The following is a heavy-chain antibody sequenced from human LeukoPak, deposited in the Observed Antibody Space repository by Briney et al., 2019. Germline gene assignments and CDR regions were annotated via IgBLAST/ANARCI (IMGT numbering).Heavy chain of an antibody. CDR1: GGSISSYY. V-gene: IGHV4-59*01. J-gene: IGHJ6*03. CDR2: IYYSGST. D-gene: IGHD3-3*01. CDR3: ARVGAAPPRPSYYMDV. Sequence: SETLSLTCTVSGGSISSYYWSWIRQPPGKGLEWIGYIYYSGSTNYNPSLKSRVTISVDTSKNQFSLKLSSVTAADTAVYYCARVGAAPPRPSYYMDVWGKGTTVTVSS.